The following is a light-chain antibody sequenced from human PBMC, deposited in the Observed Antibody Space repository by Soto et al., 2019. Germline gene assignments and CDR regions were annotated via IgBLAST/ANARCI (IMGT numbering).Light chain of an antibody. V-gene: IGKV3-20*01. J-gene: IGKJ4*01. CDR3: QQYGSSPFT. CDR2: GAS. Sequence: EIVLTQSPGTPSLSPGERATLSCRASQSVSSNYLAWYQQKPGQAPRLLIYGASSRATGIPDRFSGSGSGTDFTLTISRLEPEDFAVYYCQQYGSSPFTFGGGTKVEIK. CDR1: QSVSSNY.